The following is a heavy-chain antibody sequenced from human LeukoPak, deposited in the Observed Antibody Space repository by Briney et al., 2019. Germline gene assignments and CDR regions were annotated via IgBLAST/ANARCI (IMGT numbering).Heavy chain of an antibody. CDR1: GFTFSSYA. CDR3: ARDHALRNYDILTGYWSDDAFDI. CDR2: ISGSGGST. V-gene: IGHV3-23*01. Sequence: PGGSLRLSCAASGFTFSSYAMSWVRQAPGKGLEWVSAISGSGGSTYYADSVKGRFTISRDNSKNTLYLQMNSLRAEDTAVYYCARDHALRNYDILTGYWSDDAFDIWGQGTKVTVSS. D-gene: IGHD3-9*01. J-gene: IGHJ3*02.